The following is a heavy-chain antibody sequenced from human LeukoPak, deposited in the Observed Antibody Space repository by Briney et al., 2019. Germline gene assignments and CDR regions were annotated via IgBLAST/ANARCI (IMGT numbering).Heavy chain of an antibody. D-gene: IGHD6-19*01. CDR3: AKTGSGWYFDY. Sequence: GGSLRLSCAASGFTFSSYVMHWVRQAPGKGLEWVAVISYDGSNKYYADSVKGRLTISRDNSKNTLYLQMNSLRPEDTSVYYCAKTGSGWYFDYWGQGTLVTVSS. CDR2: ISYDGSNK. CDR1: GFTFSSYV. J-gene: IGHJ4*02. V-gene: IGHV3-30*18.